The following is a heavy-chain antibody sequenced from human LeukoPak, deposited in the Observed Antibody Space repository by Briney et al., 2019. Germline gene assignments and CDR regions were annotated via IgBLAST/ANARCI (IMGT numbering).Heavy chain of an antibody. CDR3: AKDRAYGGNPVFDY. CDR1: GFTFSSYG. D-gene: IGHD4-23*01. V-gene: IGHV3-30*02. CDR2: IRYDGSNK. Sequence: PGGALRLSCAASGFTFSSYGMHWVRQAPGKGLEWVAFIRYDGSNKYYAGSVKGRFTISRDNSKNTLYLQMNSLRAEDTAVYYCAKDRAYGGNPVFDYWGQGTLVTVSS. J-gene: IGHJ4*02.